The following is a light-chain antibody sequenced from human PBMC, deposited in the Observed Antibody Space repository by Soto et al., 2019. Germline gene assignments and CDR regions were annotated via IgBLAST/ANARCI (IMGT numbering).Light chain of an antibody. V-gene: IGLV1-44*01. CDR3: ATWDDSRNGYV. CDR2: DND. Sequence: QSVLTQPPSASRTPGQRLTISASGSSSNIGSNTVSWYQQVPGTAPKLLIYDNDDRPSGVPGRFSGSKSGTSASLAISGLQSEDEADYYCATWDDSRNGYVFGPGTKLTVL. CDR1: SSNIGSNT. J-gene: IGLJ1*01.